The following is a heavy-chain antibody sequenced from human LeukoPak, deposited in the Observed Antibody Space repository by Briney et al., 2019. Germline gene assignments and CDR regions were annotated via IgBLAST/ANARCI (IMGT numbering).Heavy chain of an antibody. Sequence: GASVKVSCKASGHTFTSYGISWVRQAPGQGLEWMGWVSAYNGNTNYAQKLQGRVTMTTDTSTSTAYMELRSLRSDDTAVYYCARARPYSSSPNWFDPWGQGTLVTVSS. CDR2: VSAYNGNT. V-gene: IGHV1-18*04. J-gene: IGHJ5*02. D-gene: IGHD6-13*01. CDR1: GHTFTSYG. CDR3: ARARPYSSSPNWFDP.